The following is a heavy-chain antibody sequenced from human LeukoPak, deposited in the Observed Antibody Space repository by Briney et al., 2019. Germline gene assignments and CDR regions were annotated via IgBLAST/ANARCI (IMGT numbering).Heavy chain of an antibody. CDR3: ARDGGDDFWSGYRDWDYFDY. J-gene: IGHJ4*02. CDR2: ISAYNGNT. V-gene: IGHV1-18*01. Sequence: GASVKVSCKASGYTFTSYGISWVRQAPGQGLEWMGWISAYNGNTNYAQKLQGRVTMTTDTSTSTAYMELRSLRSDDTAVYYCARDGGDDFWSGYRDWDYFDYWGQGTLVTVSS. D-gene: IGHD3-3*01. CDR1: GYTFTSYG.